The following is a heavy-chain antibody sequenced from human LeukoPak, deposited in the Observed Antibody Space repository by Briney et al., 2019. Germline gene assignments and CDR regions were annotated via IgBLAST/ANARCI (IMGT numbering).Heavy chain of an antibody. D-gene: IGHD3-22*01. CDR3: AKEDYYDSSGYYYEYFDY. Sequence: GGSLRLSCAASGFTFSSYGMHWVRQAPGKGLEWVAFIRYDGSNKYYADSVKGRFTISRDNSKNTLYLQMNSLRAEDTAVYYCAKEDYYDSSGYYYEYFDYWGQGTLVTVSS. CDR1: GFTFSSYG. V-gene: IGHV3-30*02. J-gene: IGHJ4*02. CDR2: IRYDGSNK.